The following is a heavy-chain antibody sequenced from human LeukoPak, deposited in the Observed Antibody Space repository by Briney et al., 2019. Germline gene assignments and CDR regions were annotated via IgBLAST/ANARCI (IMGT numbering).Heavy chain of an antibody. D-gene: IGHD3-16*01. J-gene: IGHJ6*03. CDR1: GFTFSSYS. CDR2: IKGIGPTT. CDR3: ARAGELRYMDV. V-gene: IGHV3-48*04. Sequence: PGGSLGLSCAASGFTFSSYSMNWVRQAPGKGLEWVSTIKGIGPTTYYADSLKGRFTISRDNAKNSLFLQMSSLRADDTAIYYCARAGELRYMDVWGKGTAVTVSS.